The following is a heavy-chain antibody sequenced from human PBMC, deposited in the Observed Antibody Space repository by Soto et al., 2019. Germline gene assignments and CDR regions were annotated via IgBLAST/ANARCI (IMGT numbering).Heavy chain of an antibody. CDR3: AKNLGVVAATNNYYYYYGMDV. J-gene: IGHJ6*02. CDR1: GFTFSSYS. V-gene: IGHV3-21*01. Sequence: GGSLRLSCAASGFTFSSYSMNWVRQAPGKGLEWVSSIISSSSYIYYADSVKGRFTISRDNAKNTLYLQMNSLRAEDTAVYYCAKNLGVVAATNNYYYYYGMDVWGQGTTVTVSS. D-gene: IGHD2-15*01. CDR2: IISSSSYI.